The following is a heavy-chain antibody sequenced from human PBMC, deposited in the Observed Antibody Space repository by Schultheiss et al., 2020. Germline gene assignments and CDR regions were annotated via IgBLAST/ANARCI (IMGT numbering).Heavy chain of an antibody. J-gene: IGHJ4*02. Sequence: GGSLRLSCAASGFTFSDHYMDWVRQAPGKGLEWVSAISGSGGSTYYADSVKGRFTISRDNAKNSLYLQMNSLRAEDTALYYCAKGAGYSSSSVPFDDWGQGTLVTVSS. CDR2: ISGSGGST. D-gene: IGHD6-6*01. CDR3: AKGAGYSSSSVPFDD. CDR1: GFTFSDHY. V-gene: IGHV3-23*01.